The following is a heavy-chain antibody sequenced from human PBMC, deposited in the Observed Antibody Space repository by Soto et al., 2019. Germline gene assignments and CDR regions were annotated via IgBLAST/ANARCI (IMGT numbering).Heavy chain of an antibody. CDR3: AKNPRTQSIHDSSGYYPYYFDY. V-gene: IGHV3-23*01. D-gene: IGHD3-22*01. Sequence: GGSLRLSCAASGFTFSSYAMSWVRQAPGKGLEWVSAISGSGGSTYYADSVKGRFTISRDNSKNTLYLQMNSLRAEDTAVYYCAKNPRTQSIHDSSGYYPYYFDYWGQGTLVTVSS. J-gene: IGHJ4*02. CDR1: GFTFSSYA. CDR2: ISGSGGST.